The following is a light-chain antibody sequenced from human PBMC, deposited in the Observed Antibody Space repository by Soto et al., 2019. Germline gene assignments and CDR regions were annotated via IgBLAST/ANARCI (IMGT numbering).Light chain of an antibody. CDR3: QQRSNWPPIT. CDR1: QSVSSY. Sequence: EIVLTQSPAAVSLSPGERAALSYRASQSVSSYLAWYQQKPGQAPRLLIYDASNRATGIPARFSGSGSGTDFTLTISSLEPEDFAVYYCQQRSNWPPITFGQGTRLEIK. V-gene: IGKV3-11*01. CDR2: DAS. J-gene: IGKJ5*01.